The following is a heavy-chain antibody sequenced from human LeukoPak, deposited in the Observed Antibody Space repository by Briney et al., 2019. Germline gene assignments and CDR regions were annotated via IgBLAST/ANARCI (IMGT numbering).Heavy chain of an antibody. D-gene: IGHD4-17*01. J-gene: IGHJ4*02. CDR1: GYTFTSYG. CDR3: ARGQVDYGAIDY. CDR2: ISAYNGNT. V-gene: IGHV1-18*01. Sequence: ASVTVSCKASGYTFTSYGISWVRQAPGQGLEWMGWISAYNGNTNYAQKLQGRVTMTTDTSTSTAYMELSSLRSEDTAVYYCARGQVDYGAIDYWGQGTLVTVSS.